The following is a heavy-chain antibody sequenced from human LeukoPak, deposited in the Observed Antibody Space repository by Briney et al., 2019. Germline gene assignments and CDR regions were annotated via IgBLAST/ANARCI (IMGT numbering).Heavy chain of an antibody. CDR1: GFIFTDYW. Sequence: GGSPRLSWAASGFIFTDYWMHWVRQAPGKELVWVARIRGDGRATTYADSVKGRFTISRDNAMNTVFLQMKSLRADDTGTYYCARFYFPEEHDRAWYEAHWGQGVLVTVS. D-gene: IGHD6-19*01. J-gene: IGHJ4*02. CDR2: IRGDGRAT. CDR3: ARFYFPEEHDRAWYEAH. V-gene: IGHV3-74*03.